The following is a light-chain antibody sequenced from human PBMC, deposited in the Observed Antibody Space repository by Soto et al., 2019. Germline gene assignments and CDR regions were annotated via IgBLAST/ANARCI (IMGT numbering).Light chain of an antibody. Sequence: DIQMTQSPSTLSASVGDRVTITCRASQSISSWLAWYQQRPGKAPKLLIYDASSLQSGVPSRFSGSGSGTDFTLTINNLQPEDFATYYCQQSYSAPPWTFGQGTKVDIK. CDR1: QSISSW. CDR3: QQSYSAPPWT. CDR2: DAS. V-gene: IGKV1-5*01. J-gene: IGKJ1*01.